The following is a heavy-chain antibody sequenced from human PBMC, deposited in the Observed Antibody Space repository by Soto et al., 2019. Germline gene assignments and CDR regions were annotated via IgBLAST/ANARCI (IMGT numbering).Heavy chain of an antibody. D-gene: IGHD3-22*01. Sequence: ASVKVSCKASGYTFTSYDISWVRQAPGQGLEWMGWISVYNGNTNYAHKVQGRVNMTTDTSTSTAYMELRSLRSDDTAVYYCARGYYNYGKPPGYWGQGTLVTVSS. CDR1: GYTFTSYD. CDR3: ARGYYNYGKPPGY. J-gene: IGHJ4*02. V-gene: IGHV1-18*01. CDR2: ISVYNGNT.